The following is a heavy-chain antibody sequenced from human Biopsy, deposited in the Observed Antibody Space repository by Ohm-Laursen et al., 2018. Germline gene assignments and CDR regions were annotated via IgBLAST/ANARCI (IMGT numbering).Heavy chain of an antibody. CDR2: ISGNSDII. D-gene: IGHD5-12*01. CDR3: AKDLIPISGRGGFDY. J-gene: IGHJ4*02. V-gene: IGHV3-23*01. CDR1: GFTFSSYA. Sequence: GSLRLSCAASGFTFSSYAMTWFRQAPGKGLEWVSTISGNSDIIYDTDSVKGRFTISRDNSKNTLYLQMNSLRAEDTAVYYCAKDLIPISGRGGFDYWGQGTLVTVSS.